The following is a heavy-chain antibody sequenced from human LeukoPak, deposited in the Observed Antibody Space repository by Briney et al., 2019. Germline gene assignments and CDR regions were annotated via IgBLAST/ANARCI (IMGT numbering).Heavy chain of an antibody. J-gene: IGHJ6*03. CDR3: AREGWATFGVTTPYYYYMDV. V-gene: IGHV4-4*07. D-gene: IGHD4-11*01. CDR2: IYTSGST. Sequence: PSETLSLTCTVSGGSISSFYWSWIRQPAGKGLEWTGRIYTSGSTNYNPSLKSRVTMSVDTSKNQFSLKLSSVTAADTAVYYCAREGWATFGVTTPYYYYMDVWGKGTTVTVSS. CDR1: GGSISSFY.